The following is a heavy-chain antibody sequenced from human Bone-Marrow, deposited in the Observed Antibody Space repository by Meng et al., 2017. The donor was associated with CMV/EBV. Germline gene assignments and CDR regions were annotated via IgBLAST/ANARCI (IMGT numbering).Heavy chain of an antibody. V-gene: IGHV3-23*01. CDR2: ISGSGSST. D-gene: IGHD5-24*01. Sequence: CAASGFTFSSYAMSGVRQAPGKGLEWVSAISGSGSSTYYAEAVKGRFTISRDNSKNTLYLQMNSLRAEDTAVYYCAKARRDGDLTDYWGQGTLVTVSS. CDR1: GFTFSSYA. CDR3: AKARRDGDLTDY. J-gene: IGHJ4*02.